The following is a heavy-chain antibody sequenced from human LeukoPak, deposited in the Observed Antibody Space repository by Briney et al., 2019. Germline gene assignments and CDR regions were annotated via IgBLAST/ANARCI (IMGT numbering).Heavy chain of an antibody. J-gene: IGHJ3*02. D-gene: IGHD4-11*01. CDR3: ARDLGVVGLQSVPDAFDI. V-gene: IGHV1-2*02. CDR1: GYTFTGYY. Sequence: ASVKVSCKASGYTFTGYYMHWVRQAPRQGLEWMGWINPNSGGTNYAQKFQGRVTMTRDTSISTAYMELSRLRSDDTAVYYCARDLGVVGLQSVPDAFDIWGQGTMVTASS. CDR2: INPNSGGT.